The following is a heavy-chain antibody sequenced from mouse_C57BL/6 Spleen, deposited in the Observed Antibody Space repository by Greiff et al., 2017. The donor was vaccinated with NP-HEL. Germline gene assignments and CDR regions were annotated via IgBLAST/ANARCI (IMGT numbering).Heavy chain of an antibody. CDR2: ISSGSSTI. J-gene: IGHJ4*01. CDR3: ARAGYYGYDGGYYYAMDY. Sequence: DVMLVESGGGLVKPGGSLKLSCAASGFTFSDYGMHWVRQAPEKGLEWVAYISSGSSTIYYADTVKGRFTISRDNAKNTLFLQMTSLRSEDTAMYYCARAGYYGYDGGYYYAMDYWGQGTSVTVSS. D-gene: IGHD2-2*01. CDR1: GFTFSDYG. V-gene: IGHV5-17*01.